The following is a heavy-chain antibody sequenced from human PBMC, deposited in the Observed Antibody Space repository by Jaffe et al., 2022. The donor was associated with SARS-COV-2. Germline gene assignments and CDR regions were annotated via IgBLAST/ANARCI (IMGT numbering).Heavy chain of an antibody. Sequence: QVQLQESGPGLVKPSETLSLTCTVSGGSISSYYWSWIRQPPGKGLEWIGYIYYSGSTNYNPSLKSRVTISVDTSKNQFSLKLSSVTAADTAVYYCARHSTRGDDYGGNSYLGYWGQGTLVTVSS. CDR3: ARHSTRGDDYGGNSYLGY. CDR2: IYYSGST. CDR1: GGSISSYY. D-gene: IGHD4-17*01. V-gene: IGHV4-59*08. J-gene: IGHJ4*02.